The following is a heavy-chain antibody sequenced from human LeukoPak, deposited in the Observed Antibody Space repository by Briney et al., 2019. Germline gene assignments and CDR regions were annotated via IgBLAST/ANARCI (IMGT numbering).Heavy chain of an antibody. V-gene: IGHV1-69*05. J-gene: IGHJ5*02. CDR1: GGTFSSYA. CDR3: ARVAFFNNWNYGWWFDP. Sequence: ASVKVSCKVSGGTFSSYAISWVRQAPGQGLEWMGGIIPIFGTANYAQKFQGRVTITTDESTSTAYMELSSLRSEDTAVYYCARVAFFNNWNYGWWFDPWGQGTLVTVSS. D-gene: IGHD1-7*01. CDR2: IIPIFGTA.